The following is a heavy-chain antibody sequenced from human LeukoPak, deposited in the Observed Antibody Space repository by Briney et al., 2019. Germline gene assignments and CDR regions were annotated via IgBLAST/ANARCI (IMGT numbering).Heavy chain of an antibody. J-gene: IGHJ6*02. CDR1: GFTFSSYG. CDR2: ISGSGGST. CDR3: AKAVSCSSTSCYRSYGMDV. D-gene: IGHD2-2*02. Sequence: SGGSLRLSCAASGFTFSSYGMSWVRQAPGKGLEWVSGISGSGGSTYYADSVKGRFTISRDNSKNTLYLQMNSLRAEDTAVYYFAKAVSCSSTSCYRSYGMDVWGQGTTVTVSS. V-gene: IGHV3-23*01.